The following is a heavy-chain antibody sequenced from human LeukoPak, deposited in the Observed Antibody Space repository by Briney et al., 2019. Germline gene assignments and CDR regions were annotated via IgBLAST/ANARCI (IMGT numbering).Heavy chain of an antibody. V-gene: IGHV3-30*03. Sequence: GGSLRLSCAASGFTFSSYGIHWVRQAPGKGLEWVAVISSDGSNKLYADSVKGRFTISRDNSKNTLYLQMNSLRPEDTAVYYCARAVNYGDFFDSWGQGTLVTVSS. J-gene: IGHJ4*02. CDR3: ARAVNYGDFFDS. CDR2: ISSDGSNK. CDR1: GFTFSSYG. D-gene: IGHD4-17*01.